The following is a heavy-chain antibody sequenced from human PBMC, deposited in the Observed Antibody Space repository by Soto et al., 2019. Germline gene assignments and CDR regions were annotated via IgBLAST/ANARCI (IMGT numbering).Heavy chain of an antibody. J-gene: IGHJ4*02. CDR1: GYTFTNYD. CDR2: MTPISGDT. D-gene: IGHD3-10*01. CDR3: ARNLYNTGSFDH. V-gene: IGHV1-8*02. Sequence: QVQLVQSGAEVKKPGASVKVSCKASGYTFTNYDINWLRQTTGQGLEWVGWMTPISGDTGYAQNFQGRVTMTRDTPRSTAYLELSSLTSEDTAVYYCARNLYNTGSFDHWGQGTLVTVSS.